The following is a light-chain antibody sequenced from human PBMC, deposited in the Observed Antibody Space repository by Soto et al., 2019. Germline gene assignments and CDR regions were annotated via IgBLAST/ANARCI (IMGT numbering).Light chain of an antibody. CDR1: QDISNY. J-gene: IGKJ1*01. Sequence: DIQMTQSPSSMSASVGDRVTITCQASQDISNYLNWYQQKPGKAPKLLIYDASTLESGVPSRFSGSGYGTEFTLTISSLQPDDFATYYCQQYNVYWGTFGQGTKVDIK. CDR3: QQYNVYWGT. CDR2: DAS. V-gene: IGKV1-5*01.